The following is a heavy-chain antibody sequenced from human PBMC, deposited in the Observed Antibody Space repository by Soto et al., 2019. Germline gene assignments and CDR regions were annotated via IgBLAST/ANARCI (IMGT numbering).Heavy chain of an antibody. CDR2: IIPIFGTA. D-gene: IGHD3-10*01. V-gene: IGHV1-69*06. CDR1: GGTFSSYA. CDR3: PRYRIHSASGGYYASPYCYYGMDC. J-gene: IGHJ6*02. Sequence: SVKVSCKASGGTFSSYAISWVRQPPGQGLEWMGGIIPIFGTANYAQKFQGRVTITADKSTSTAYMELNSLRSEDTDVYYCPRYRIHSASGGYYASPYCYYGMDCWGRGTTVTVSS.